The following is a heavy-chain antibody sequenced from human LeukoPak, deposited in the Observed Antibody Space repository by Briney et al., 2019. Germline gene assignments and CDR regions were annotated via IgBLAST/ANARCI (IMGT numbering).Heavy chain of an antibody. D-gene: IGHD5-24*01. CDR2: IYTSGST. CDR1: GGSISSYY. CDR3: ARHVTMATIIDY. J-gene: IGHJ4*02. V-gene: IGHV4-4*09. Sequence: SETLSLTCTVSGGSISSYYWSWLRQPPGKGLEGIGYIYTSGSTNYNPSLKSRVTISVDTSKNQFSLKLSSVTAADTAVYYCARHVTMATIIDYWGQGTLVTVSS.